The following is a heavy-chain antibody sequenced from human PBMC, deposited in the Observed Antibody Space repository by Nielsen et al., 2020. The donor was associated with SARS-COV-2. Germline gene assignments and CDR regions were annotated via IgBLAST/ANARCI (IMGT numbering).Heavy chain of an antibody. CDR3: ARQKQQLTPQDY. J-gene: IGHJ4*02. D-gene: IGHD6-13*01. V-gene: IGHV4-39*01. CDR2: IYYSGST. CDR1: GGSISSSSYY. Sequence: SETLSLTCTVSGGSISSSSYYWGWIRQPPGKGLEWIGSIYYSGSTYYNPSLKSRVTISVDTSKYQFSLKLSSVTAADTAVYYCARQKQQLTPQDYWGQGTLVTVSS.